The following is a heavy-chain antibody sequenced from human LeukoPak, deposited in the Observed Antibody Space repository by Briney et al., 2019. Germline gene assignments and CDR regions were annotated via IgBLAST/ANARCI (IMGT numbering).Heavy chain of an antibody. CDR3: ARLGSYAKKYFDY. D-gene: IGHD3-16*01. CDR2: IYHSGST. J-gene: IGHJ4*02. V-gene: IGHV4-30-2*01. Sequence: SQTLSLTCTVSGGSISSGGYYWSWIRQPPGKGLEWIGYIYHSGSTYYNPSLKSRVTISVDRSKNQFSLKLSSVTAADTAVYYCARLGSYAKKYFDYWGQGTLVTVSS. CDR1: GGSISSGGYY.